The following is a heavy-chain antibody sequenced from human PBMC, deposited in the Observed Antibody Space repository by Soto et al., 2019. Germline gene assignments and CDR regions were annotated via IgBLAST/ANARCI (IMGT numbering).Heavy chain of an antibody. CDR2: IYPDQSRA. CDR3: ARRDRVAMAGYDGFNI. V-gene: IGHV5-51*01. J-gene: IGHJ3*02. Sequence: GESLKISCKGSGYRFSTFWIGWVRQMPGKGLEWVAIIYPDQSRAMYSPAFQGQVTISVDKSISTAYLQWNSLKASDTAMYYCARRDRVAMAGYDGFNIWGQGTMVTVSS. D-gene: IGHD6-19*01. CDR1: GYRFSTFW.